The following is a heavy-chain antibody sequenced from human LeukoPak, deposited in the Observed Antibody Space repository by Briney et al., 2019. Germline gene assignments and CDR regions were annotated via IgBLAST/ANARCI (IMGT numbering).Heavy chain of an antibody. CDR3: ARDAYYYDSSGYRGVVDY. D-gene: IGHD3-22*01. CDR1: GFPFSSYE. Sequence: PGGSLRLSCTASGFPFSSYEMNWVRQAPGKGLEWISYISSSGSTMDYADSVKGRFTISRDNAKNSLYLQMNSLRAEDTAVYYCARDAYYYDSSGYRGVVDYWGQGTLVTVSS. CDR2: ISSSGSTM. J-gene: IGHJ4*02. V-gene: IGHV3-48*03.